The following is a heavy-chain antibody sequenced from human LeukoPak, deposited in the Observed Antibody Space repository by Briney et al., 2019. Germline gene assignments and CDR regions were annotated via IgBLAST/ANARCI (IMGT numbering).Heavy chain of an antibody. D-gene: IGHD3-22*01. CDR3: AKGAGITMIVVVITSPDAFDI. V-gene: IGHV3-23*01. CDR1: GFTFSNAW. Sequence: GGSLRLSCAASGFTFSNAWMSWVRQAPGKGLEWVSAISGSGGSTYYADSVKGRFTISRDNSKNTLYLQMNSLRAEDTAVYYCAKGAGITMIVVVITSPDAFDIWGQGTMVTVSS. J-gene: IGHJ3*02. CDR2: ISGSGGST.